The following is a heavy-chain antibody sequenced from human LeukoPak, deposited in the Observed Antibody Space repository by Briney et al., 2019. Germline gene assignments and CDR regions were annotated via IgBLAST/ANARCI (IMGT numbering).Heavy chain of an antibody. Sequence: PGGSLRLSCAASGFTFSSYWMHWVRQAPGKGLVWLSRLSTDGSSTSYADSVKGRSTISRDNAKNTLYLQMNSLRAEDTAVYYCARDEDDSSGYKRFAYWGQGTLVTVSS. D-gene: IGHD3-22*01. CDR2: LSTDGSST. J-gene: IGHJ4*02. V-gene: IGHV3-74*01. CDR1: GFTFSSYW. CDR3: ARDEDDSSGYKRFAY.